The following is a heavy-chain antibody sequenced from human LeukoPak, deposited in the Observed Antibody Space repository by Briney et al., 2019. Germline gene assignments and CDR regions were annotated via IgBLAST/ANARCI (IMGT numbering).Heavy chain of an antibody. CDR3: ARRPGLNAFDI. Sequence: PSETLSLTCTVSGGSVSSGDYYWSWIRQPPGKGLEWIGYIYYSGSTYYNPSLRSRVTISVDTSKNQFSLKLSSVTAADTAVYYCARRPGLNAFDIWGQRTMVTVSS. V-gene: IGHV4-30-4*01. CDR1: GGSVSSGDYY. D-gene: IGHD5/OR15-5a*01. J-gene: IGHJ3*02. CDR2: IYYSGST.